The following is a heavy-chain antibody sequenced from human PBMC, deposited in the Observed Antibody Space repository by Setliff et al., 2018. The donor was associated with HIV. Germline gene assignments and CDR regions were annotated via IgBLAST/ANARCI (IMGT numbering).Heavy chain of an antibody. CDR3: ARGEACGGGCHYAFEL. J-gene: IGHJ3*01. V-gene: IGHV4-38-2*02. CDR1: GDSISSDFY. CDR2: IYHSGNT. Sequence: SETLSLTCTVSGDSISSDFYWGWIRRPPGKGLEWIASIYHSGNTYYMPSLQSRVTISVDMPKNQFSLKLNSVTAADTAVYYCARGEACGGGCHYAFELWGRGTMVTVS. D-gene: IGHD2-21*02.